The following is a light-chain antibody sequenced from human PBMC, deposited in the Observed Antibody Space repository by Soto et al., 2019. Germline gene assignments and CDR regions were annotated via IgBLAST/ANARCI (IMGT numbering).Light chain of an antibody. V-gene: IGKV1-33*01. CDR1: HDITSY. CDR3: QKCDYLPI. Sequence: DIQMTQSPSSLSASVGDRVTITCQASHDITSYLNWYQHKPGKAPKLLIYDASILEAGLPSRFSGSGSGTHFTFTISSLQPEDVSTYYCQKCDYLPIFGPGTTVDFK. CDR2: DAS. J-gene: IGKJ3*01.